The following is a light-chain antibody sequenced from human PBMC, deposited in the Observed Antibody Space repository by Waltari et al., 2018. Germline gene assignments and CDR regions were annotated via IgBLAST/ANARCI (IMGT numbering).Light chain of an antibody. CDR1: SRDLCGYKY. CDR2: EVS. J-gene: IGLJ2*01. CDR3: SSYGGSNNFVV. V-gene: IGLV2-8*01. Sequence: QFSLTQPPSPAGSPGQSRTTLCTRTSRDLCGYKYISWYQQHPGKAPKLIIYEVSKRPSGVPDRFSGSKSGNTASLTVSGLQAEDAAVYYCSSYGGSNNFVVFGGGTKLTVL.